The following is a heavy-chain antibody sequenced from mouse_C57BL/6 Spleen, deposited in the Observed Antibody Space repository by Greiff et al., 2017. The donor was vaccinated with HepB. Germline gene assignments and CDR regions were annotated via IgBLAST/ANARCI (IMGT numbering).Heavy chain of an antibody. CDR3: ARGIYYDSSWFAY. Sequence: EVKLVESGGGLVKPGGSLKLSCAASGFTFSDYGMHWVRQAPEKGLEWVAYISSGSSTIYYADTVKGRFTISRDNAKNTLFLQMTSLRSEDTAMYYCARGIYYDSSWFAYWGQGTLVTVSA. CDR2: ISSGSSTI. J-gene: IGHJ3*01. D-gene: IGHD2-4*01. CDR1: GFTFSDYG. V-gene: IGHV5-17*01.